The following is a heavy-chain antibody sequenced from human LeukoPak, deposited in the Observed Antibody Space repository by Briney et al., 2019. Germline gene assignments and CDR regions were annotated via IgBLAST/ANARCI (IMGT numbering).Heavy chain of an antibody. V-gene: IGHV1-69*13. CDR1: GGTFSNYA. J-gene: IGHJ4*02. Sequence: GASVKVSCKASGGTFSNYAINWVRQAPGPGLEWMGGIIPIFGTANYAQKFQGRVTITADESTSTVYMELNSLKSEDTAVYYCARGWEYDSGGRPTAYVYWGQGTLVTVSS. D-gene: IGHD3-22*01. CDR3: ARGWEYDSGGRPTAYVY. CDR2: IIPIFGTA.